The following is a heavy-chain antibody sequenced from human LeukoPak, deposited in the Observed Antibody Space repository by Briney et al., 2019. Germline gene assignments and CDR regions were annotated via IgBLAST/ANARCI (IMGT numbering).Heavy chain of an antibody. Sequence: SETLSLTCTVSRYCMSSGYYWAWIRQPAGKGLEWIGSIYHDGSAYYNASLKSRDTISVDTSKNHFSLRLSSVTAADTAVYYCARVGGYGYYYYYMDVWGKGTTVTVSS. V-gene: IGHV4-38-2*02. J-gene: IGHJ6*03. D-gene: IGHD5-12*01. CDR3: ARVGGYGYYYYYMDV. CDR1: RYCMSSGYY. CDR2: IYHDGSA.